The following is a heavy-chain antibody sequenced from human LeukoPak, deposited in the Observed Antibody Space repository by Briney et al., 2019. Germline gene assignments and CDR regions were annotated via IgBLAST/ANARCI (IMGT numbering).Heavy chain of an antibody. V-gene: IGHV4-59*01. CDR1: GGSISSYY. D-gene: IGHD1-26*01. CDR2: IYYSGTT. Sequence: SETLSLTCTVSGGSISSYYWSWIRQSPGKGLEWIGYIYYSGTTNCNPSLDSRVTISIDTSKNQFSLKVSSVTAADTAVYYCARPYVIVGADQDAFDIWGQGTMVTVSS. CDR3: ARPYVIVGADQDAFDI. J-gene: IGHJ3*02.